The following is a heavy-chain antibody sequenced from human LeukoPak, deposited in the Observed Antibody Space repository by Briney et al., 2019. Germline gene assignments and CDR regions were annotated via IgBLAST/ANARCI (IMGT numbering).Heavy chain of an antibody. CDR1: GGSFSGYY. Sequence: SETLSLTCAVYGGSFSGYYWSWIRQPPGKGLEWIGEINHSGSTNYNPSLKSRVTISVDTSKNQFSLKLSSVTAADTAVYYCARGLGKRGGVFDYWGQGTLVTVSS. V-gene: IGHV4-34*01. CDR3: ARGLGKRGGVFDY. D-gene: IGHD3-16*01. CDR2: INHSGST. J-gene: IGHJ4*02.